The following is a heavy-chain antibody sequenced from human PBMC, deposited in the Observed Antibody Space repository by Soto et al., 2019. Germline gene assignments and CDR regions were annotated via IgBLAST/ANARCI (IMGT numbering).Heavy chain of an antibody. CDR3: AREGGDGVDY. J-gene: IGHJ4*02. D-gene: IGHD3-16*01. V-gene: IGHV4-31*03. Sequence: QVQLQESGPGLVKPSQTLSLTCTVSGGSISSTTSYWSWIRQHPGEGLEWLGYIYYTANTYYNPSLKSRVTISVDTSENQFSLKLTAVTVADTAVYYRAREGGDGVDYWGQVTLVTVSS. CDR2: IYYTANT. CDR1: GGSISSTTSY.